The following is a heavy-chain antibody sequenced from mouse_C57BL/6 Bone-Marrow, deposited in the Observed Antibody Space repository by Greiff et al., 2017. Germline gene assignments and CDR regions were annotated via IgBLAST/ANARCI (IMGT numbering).Heavy chain of an antibody. D-gene: IGHD6-2*01. CDR3: ARDLVPYYYAMDY. CDR1: GFNIKNTY. J-gene: IGHJ4*01. Sequence: EVKLVESVAELVRPGASVKLSCTASGFNIKNTYMHWVKQRPEQGLEWIGRIDPANGNTKYAPKFQGKATITADTSSNTAYLQLSSLTSEDTAIYYCARDLVPYYYAMDYWGQGTSVTVSS. CDR2: IDPANGNT. V-gene: IGHV14-3*01.